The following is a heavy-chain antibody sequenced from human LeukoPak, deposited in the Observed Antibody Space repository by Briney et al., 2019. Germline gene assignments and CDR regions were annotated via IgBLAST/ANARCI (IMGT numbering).Heavy chain of an antibody. V-gene: IGHV1-2*02. CDR2: INPNSGGT. CDR1: GYTFTGYY. Sequence: TSVKVSCKASGYTFTGYYMHWVRQAPGQGLEWMGWINPNSGGTNYARKFQGRVTMTRDTSISTAYMELSRLRSDDTAVYYCARDAATGWFTQFDYWGQGTLVTVSS. D-gene: IGHD1-14*01. J-gene: IGHJ4*02. CDR3: ARDAATGWFTQFDY.